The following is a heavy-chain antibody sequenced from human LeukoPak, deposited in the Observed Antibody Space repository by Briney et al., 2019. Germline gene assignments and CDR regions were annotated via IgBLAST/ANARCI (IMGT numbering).Heavy chain of an antibody. D-gene: IGHD3-9*01. CDR1: GFTVSNNY. Sequence: QPGGALRLSCAASGFTVSNNYMTWGRQAPGKGLGWVSIIYRDGNTHYADSVKGRFTISRDNSKNTLSLQMNSLRAEDTAVYYCVSHSDSLTSYSFDYWGQGTLVTVSS. V-gene: IGHV3-53*01. CDR2: IYRDGNT. J-gene: IGHJ4*02. CDR3: VSHSDSLTSYSFDY.